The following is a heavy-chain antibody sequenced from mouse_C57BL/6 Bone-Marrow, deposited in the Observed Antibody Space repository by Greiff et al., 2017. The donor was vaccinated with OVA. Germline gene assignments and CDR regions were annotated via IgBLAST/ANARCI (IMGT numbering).Heavy chain of an antibody. CDR2: IDPSDSET. V-gene: IGHV1-52*01. CDR3: ARSRYVYDWFAY. J-gene: IGHJ3*01. CDR1: GYTFTSYW. D-gene: IGHD2-2*01. Sequence: QVQLQQPGAELVRPGSSVKLSCKASGYTFTSYWMHWVKQRPIQGLEWIGNIDPSDSETHYNQKFKDKATLTVDKSSSTAYMQLSSLTSEDSAVYYCARSRYVYDWFAYWGQGTLVTVSA.